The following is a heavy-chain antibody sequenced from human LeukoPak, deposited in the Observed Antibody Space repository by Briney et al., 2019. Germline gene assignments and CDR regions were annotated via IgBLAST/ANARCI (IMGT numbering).Heavy chain of an antibody. CDR1: GFTFSGHW. CDR2: INQGGSDK. V-gene: IGHV3-7*01. Sequence: PGGSLRLSCAASGFTFSGHWMSWVRQAPGKGLEWVANINQGGSDKYYVDSVKGRFTISRDNANKLLYLQMNSLRGEDTAVYYCTRDRSRAEDDWGQGTLVTVSS. CDR3: TRDRSRAEDD. D-gene: IGHD1-14*01. J-gene: IGHJ4*02.